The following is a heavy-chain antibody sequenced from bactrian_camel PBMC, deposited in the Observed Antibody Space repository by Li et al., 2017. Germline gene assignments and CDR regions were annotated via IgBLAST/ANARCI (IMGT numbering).Heavy chain of an antibody. J-gene: IGHJ6*01. Sequence: LVESGGGSVQAGGSLTLSCAVSGAAVSTACVAWFRQAPGKEREVVARISGFGTTVYGDSVKGRFTASKDNAKNTVYLQINSLKPEDSATYYCAAGQGVGWCLDVIRVGAEPDFDYWGHGTQVTVS. CDR3: AAGQGVGWCLDVIRVGAEPDFDY. CDR1: GAAVSTAC. CDR2: ISGFGTT. V-gene: IGHV3S53*01. D-gene: IGHD5*01.